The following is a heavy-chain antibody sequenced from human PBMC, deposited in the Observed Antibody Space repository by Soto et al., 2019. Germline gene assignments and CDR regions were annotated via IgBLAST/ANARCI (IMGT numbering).Heavy chain of an antibody. CDR3: ARDSYGLDY. Sequence: PGGSLRLSCAASGLTITAYAMHWVRQAPGKGLEGVAVISYDGTNKHYADSVKGRFTISRDNSKNTLYLEMNSPRAEDTAVYYCARDSYGLDYWGQGTLVTVS. J-gene: IGHJ4*02. CDR1: GLTITAYA. CDR2: ISYDGTNK. D-gene: IGHD3-16*01. V-gene: IGHV3-30-3*01.